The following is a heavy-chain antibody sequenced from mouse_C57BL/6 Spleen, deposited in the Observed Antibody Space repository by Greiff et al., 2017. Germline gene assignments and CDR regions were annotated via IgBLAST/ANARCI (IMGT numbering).Heavy chain of an antibody. V-gene: IGHV1-81*01. D-gene: IGHD1-1*01. CDR2: IYPRSGNT. CDR3: ASEFTTVVPLHWYFDV. J-gene: IGHJ1*03. Sequence: VQLQQSGAELARPGASVKLSCKASGYTFTSYGISWVKQRTGQGLEWIGEIYPRSGNTYYNEKFKGKATLTADKSSSTAYMELRSLTSEDSAVYFCASEFTTVVPLHWYFDVWGTGTTVTVSS. CDR1: GYTFTSYG.